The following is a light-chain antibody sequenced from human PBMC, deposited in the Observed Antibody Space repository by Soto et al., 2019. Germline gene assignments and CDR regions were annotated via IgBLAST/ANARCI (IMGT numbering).Light chain of an antibody. V-gene: IGKV3-11*01. CDR1: QSVSDY. J-gene: IGKJ4*01. CDR2: DAS. Sequence: EVVLTQSPASLSLSPGDRATLSCRADQSVSDYVGWYQQKPGQPPRLLFFDASSRASGVPHRFRAGGSGTDFTLIISSLQPEDFAVYYCQQRVNWPPTFGGGTKVEI. CDR3: QQRVNWPPT.